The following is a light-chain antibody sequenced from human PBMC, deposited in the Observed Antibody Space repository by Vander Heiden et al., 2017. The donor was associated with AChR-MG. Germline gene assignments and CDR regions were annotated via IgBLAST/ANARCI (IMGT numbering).Light chain of an antibody. V-gene: IGKV3-11*02. CDR2: DTS. Sequence: EIVLTQSPATLSLSPGDSATLSCRASQSLCVYVAWYQQRPGQAPRLLIYDTSNRATGIPARFSGAGSGRDFNLTIDSLQPEDCAVYVCQQVTFGGGTKVEIK. J-gene: IGKJ4*01. CDR3: QQVT. CDR1: QSLCVY.